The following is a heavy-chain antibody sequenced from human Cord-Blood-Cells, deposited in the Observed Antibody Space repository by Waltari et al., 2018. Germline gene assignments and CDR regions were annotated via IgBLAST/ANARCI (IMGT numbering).Heavy chain of an antibody. CDR3: ARERGSSSSGGDVVDY. Sequence: QVQLQQWGAGLLKPWETLSLTCAVYGGSFSGYYWSWIRQPPGKGLVWIGEINDSGSTNTNPSRKSRVTISVDTSKNPFSLKLSSVTAADTAVYYCARERGSSSSGGDVVDYWGQGTLVTVSS. J-gene: IGHJ4*02. CDR1: GGSFSGYY. V-gene: IGHV4-34*01. CDR2: INDSGST. D-gene: IGHD6-6*01.